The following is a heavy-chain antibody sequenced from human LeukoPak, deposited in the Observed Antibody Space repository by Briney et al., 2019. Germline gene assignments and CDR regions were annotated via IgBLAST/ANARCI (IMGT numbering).Heavy chain of an antibody. J-gene: IGHJ4*02. CDR2: IDPASGTT. V-gene: IGHV1-2*02. CDR1: GYIFADYW. Sequence: ASVKVSCKASGYIFADYWVHWVRQAPGRGLECMGWIDPASGTTNEPQKFKGRITVTRDTPASTVYMDLTGLTTDDTAVYYCARVGAPGGLRPYHYYYWGQGTLVTVSS. CDR3: ARVGAPGGLRPYHYYY. D-gene: IGHD3-10*01.